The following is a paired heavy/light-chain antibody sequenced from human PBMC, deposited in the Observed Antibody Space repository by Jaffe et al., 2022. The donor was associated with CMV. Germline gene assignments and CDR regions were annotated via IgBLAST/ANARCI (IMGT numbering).Heavy chain of an antibody. CDR3: AKRKGSGYDAPGIAVAGSPDY. CDR1: GFTFSSYA. Sequence: EVQLLESGGGLVQPGGSLRLSCAASGFTFSSYAMSWVRQAPGKGLEWVSAISGSGGSTYYADSVKGRFTISRDNSKNTLYLQMNSLRAEDTAVYYCAKRKGSGYDAPGIAVAGSPDYWGQGTLVTVSS. J-gene: IGHJ4*02. V-gene: IGHV3-23*01. CDR2: ISGSGGST. D-gene: IGHD6-19*01.
Light chain of an antibody. CDR2: WAS. J-gene: IGKJ1*01. V-gene: IGKV4-1*01. Sequence: DIVMTQSPDSLAVSLGERATINCKSSQSVLYSSNNKNYLAWYQQKPGQPPKLLIYWASTRESGVPDRFSGSGSGTDFTLTISSLQAEDVAVYYCQQYYSTPSTFGQGTKVEIK. CDR1: QSVLYSSNNKNY. CDR3: QQYYSTPST.